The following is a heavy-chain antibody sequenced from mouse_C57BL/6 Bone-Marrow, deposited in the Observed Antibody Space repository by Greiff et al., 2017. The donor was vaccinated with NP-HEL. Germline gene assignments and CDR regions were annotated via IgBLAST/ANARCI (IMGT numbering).Heavy chain of an antibody. V-gene: IGHV6-6*01. Sequence: DVKLQESGGGLVQPGGSMKLSCAASGFTFSDAWMDWVRQSPEKGLEWVAEIRNKANNHATYYAESVKGRFTISRDDSKSRVYLQMNSLRAEDTGIYYCTRKEDGNYPFAYWGQGTLVTVSA. D-gene: IGHD2-1*01. CDR2: IRNKANNHAT. J-gene: IGHJ3*01. CDR3: TRKEDGNYPFAY. CDR1: GFTFSDAW.